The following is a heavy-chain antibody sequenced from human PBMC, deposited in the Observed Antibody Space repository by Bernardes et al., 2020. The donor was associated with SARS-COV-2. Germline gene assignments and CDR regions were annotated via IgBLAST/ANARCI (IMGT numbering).Heavy chain of an antibody. J-gene: IGHJ4*02. CDR2: IWYDGSNK. Sequence: GGSLRLSCAASGFTFSSYGMHWVRQAPGKGLEWVAVIWYDGSNKYYADSVKGRFTISRDNSKNTLYLQMNSLRAEDTAVYYCARDGQWLVRALDYWGQGTLVTVSS. CDR1: GFTFSSYG. CDR3: ARDGQWLVRALDY. D-gene: IGHD6-19*01. V-gene: IGHV3-33*01.